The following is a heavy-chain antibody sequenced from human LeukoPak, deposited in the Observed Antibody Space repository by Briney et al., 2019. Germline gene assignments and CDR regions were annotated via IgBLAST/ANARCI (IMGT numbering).Heavy chain of an antibody. J-gene: IGHJ6*02. D-gene: IGHD1-26*01. CDR1: GFTFSSYS. V-gene: IGHV3-48*01. Sequence: PGGSLRLSCAASGFTFSSYSMNWVRQAPGKGLEWVSYISSSSSTIYYADSVKGRFTISRDNAKNSLYLQMNNLRAEDTAGYYCARLLGSVQYFYGMDVWGQGTTVTVSS. CDR2: ISSSSSTI. CDR3: ARLLGSVQYFYGMDV.